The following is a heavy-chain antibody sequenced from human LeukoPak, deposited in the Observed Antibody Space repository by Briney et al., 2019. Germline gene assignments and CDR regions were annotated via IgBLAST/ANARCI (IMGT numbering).Heavy chain of an antibody. J-gene: IGHJ6*03. V-gene: IGHV4-39*07. CDR3: ARVSRSSTIRNYYYYMDV. CDR1: GGSISTSSYY. D-gene: IGHD2-2*01. Sequence: PSETLSLTCTVSGGSISTSSYYWGWVRQPPGKGLEWIGNIFYSGSTYYSPSLKSRVTMSVDTSKNQFSLKLSSVTAADTAVYYCARVSRSSTIRNYYYYMDVWGKGTTVTISS. CDR2: IFYSGST.